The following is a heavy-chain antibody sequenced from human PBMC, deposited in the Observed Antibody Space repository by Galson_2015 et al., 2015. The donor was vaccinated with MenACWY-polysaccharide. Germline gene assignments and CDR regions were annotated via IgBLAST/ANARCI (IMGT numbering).Heavy chain of an antibody. J-gene: IGHJ4*02. Sequence: SLRLSCAASGFTFSRYVMTWVRQAPGRGLEWVSSISSSSSYIYYVDSVKGRFTISRDNAKNSLYLQMNSLRGEDTAVYYCAREDGGGYYQLDYWGQGTLVTVSS. CDR3: AREDGGGYYQLDY. V-gene: IGHV3-21*01. CDR2: ISSSSSYI. CDR1: GFTFSRYV. D-gene: IGHD3-22*01.